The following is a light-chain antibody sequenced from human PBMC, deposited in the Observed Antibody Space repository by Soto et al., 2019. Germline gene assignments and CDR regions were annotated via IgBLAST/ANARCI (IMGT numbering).Light chain of an antibody. CDR2: AVS. Sequence: DIEMTQSPSSLSASVGDRVTITCWASQTISSYLNWYHQKPGKAPKLLIYAVSNLQSGVPSRFSGSGSGTDFTLTISSLQPEDFGTYYCQQNYNTPLTFGPGTNVDIK. V-gene: IGKV1-39*01. J-gene: IGKJ3*01. CDR3: QQNYNTPLT. CDR1: QTISSY.